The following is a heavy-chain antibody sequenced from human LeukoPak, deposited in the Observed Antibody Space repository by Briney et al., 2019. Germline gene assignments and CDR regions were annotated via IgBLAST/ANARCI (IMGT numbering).Heavy chain of an antibody. CDR1: GFTFSSFW. CDR3: AIMHPYYDGRGYSVQ. CDR2: IDQDGSVR. Sequence: GGSLRLSCVASGFTFSSFWMSWVRQAPGKGLEFVANIDQDGSVRNYVDSVKGRFIISRDNAKNSLYLQIDSLRAEDTAFYYCAIMHPYYDGRGYSVQWGQGTLVTVSS. V-gene: IGHV3-7*03. J-gene: IGHJ4*02. D-gene: IGHD3-22*01.